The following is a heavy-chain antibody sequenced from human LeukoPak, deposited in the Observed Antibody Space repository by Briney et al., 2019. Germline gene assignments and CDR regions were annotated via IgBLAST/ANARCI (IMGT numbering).Heavy chain of an antibody. V-gene: IGHV3-23*01. CDR1: GFTFSSYA. D-gene: IGHD3-16*01. CDR3: ATHPQSSRGGTPFDY. CDR2: ISGSGGST. Sequence: GGSLRLSCAASGFTFSSYAMSWVRQAPGKGLEWVSAISGSGGSTYYADSVKGRFTISRDNSKNTLYLQMNSLRAEDTAVYYCATHPQSSRGGTPFDYWGQGTLVTVSS. J-gene: IGHJ4*02.